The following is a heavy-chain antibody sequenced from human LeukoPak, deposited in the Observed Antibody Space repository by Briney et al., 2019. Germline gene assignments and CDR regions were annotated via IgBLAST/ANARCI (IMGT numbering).Heavy chain of an antibody. V-gene: IGHV4-39*01. D-gene: IGHD3-22*01. Sequence: SETLSLTCTVSGGSISSISDYWDWIRQPPGKGLEWIGILYYGGSTYYSPSLKSRVTISVDTSKNQFSLKLSSVTAADTAVYYCARHMYDRSGRPFDYWGQGTLVTVSS. CDR3: ARHMYDRSGRPFDY. CDR1: GGSISSISDY. CDR2: LYYGGST. J-gene: IGHJ4*02.